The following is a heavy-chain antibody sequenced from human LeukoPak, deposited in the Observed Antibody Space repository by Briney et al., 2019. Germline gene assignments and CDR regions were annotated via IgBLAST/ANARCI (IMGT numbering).Heavy chain of an antibody. V-gene: IGHV3-53*01. CDR2: IYSGGTT. D-gene: IGHD6-6*01. Sequence: GGSLRLSCAASGFDVSSKYMSWLRQAPGKGLEWVAVIYSGGTTHYADSVKGRFIISRDSSRNMLFLQMNGLRVEDTATYYCVRDVLDAFDLGGPGTLVTVSS. CDR3: VRDVLDAFDL. CDR1: GFDVSSKY. J-gene: IGHJ3*01.